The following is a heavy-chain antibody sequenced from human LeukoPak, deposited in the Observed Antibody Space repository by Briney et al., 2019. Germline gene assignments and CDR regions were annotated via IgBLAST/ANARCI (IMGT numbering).Heavy chain of an antibody. V-gene: IGHV2-5*01. CDR1: GFSLSTSGVG. CDR2: IYWNDDK. J-gene: IGHJ5*02. CDR3: AQSGYCSSTSCFPFTP. D-gene: IGHD2-2*03. Sequence: PGPTLVKPTQTLTLTCTFSGFSLSTSGVGVGWIRQPPGKALEWLALIYWNDDKRYSPSLKSRLTITKATSKNQVVLTMTNMDPVDTATYYCAQSGYCSSTSCFPFTPCGQGTLVTVSS.